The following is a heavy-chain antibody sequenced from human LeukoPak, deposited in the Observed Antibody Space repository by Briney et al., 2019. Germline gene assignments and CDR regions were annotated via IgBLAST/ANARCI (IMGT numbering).Heavy chain of an antibody. CDR1: GLIVSSNY. CDR3: AKDRKRITMIVVATLD. D-gene: IGHD3-22*01. Sequence: GGSLRLSCAASGLIVSSNYMSWVRQAPGKGLEWVSAISGSGGSTYYADSVKGRFTISRDNSKNTLYLQMNSLRAEDTAVYYCAKDRKRITMIVVATLDWGQGTLVTVSS. CDR2: ISGSGGST. J-gene: IGHJ4*02. V-gene: IGHV3-23*01.